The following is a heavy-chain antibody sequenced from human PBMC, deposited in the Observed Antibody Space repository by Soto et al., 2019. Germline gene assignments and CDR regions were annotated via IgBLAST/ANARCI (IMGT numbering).Heavy chain of an antibody. D-gene: IGHD5-18*01. CDR2: IIPIFDTV. V-gene: IGHV1-69*01. J-gene: IGHJ4*02. CDR1: GGSFSSNP. Sequence: QVQLVQSGSEVKKPGSSVKVSCKASGGSFSSNPISWVRQAPGQGLEWMAGIIPIFDTVHYAQKFQGRVTITADESTSTAYMELTSLRSEDTAVYFCARGGRGYSSAPRYYFEYWGQGTLVTVSS. CDR3: ARGGRGYSSAPRYYFEY.